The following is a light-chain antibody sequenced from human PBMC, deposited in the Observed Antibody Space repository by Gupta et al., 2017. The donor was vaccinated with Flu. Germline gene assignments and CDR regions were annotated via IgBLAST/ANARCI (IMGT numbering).Light chain of an antibody. CDR1: QSMSSW. CDR2: KAS. CDR3: QRDYSYAYT. V-gene: IGKV1-5*03. Sequence: DIQMTQSPSTLSASVGDRVTITCRASQSMSSWLAWYQQKPGKAPKLLIYKASSLESGVPSTFSGCGSGTEFTLTIISLQPDDFATYYCQRDYSYAYTFGQGTKLEIK. J-gene: IGKJ2*01.